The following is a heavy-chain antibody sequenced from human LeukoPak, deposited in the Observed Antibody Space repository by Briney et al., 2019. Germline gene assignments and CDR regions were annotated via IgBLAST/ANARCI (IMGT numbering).Heavy chain of an antibody. CDR1: GGSISSYY. J-gene: IGHJ3*02. CDR2: IYYSGST. CDR3: ARDSGLLPGGAFDI. Sequence: IPSETLSLTCTVSGGSISSYYWSWIRQPPGKGLEWIGYIYYSGSTNYNPSLKSRVTISVDTSKNQFSLKLSSVTAADTAVYYCARDSGLLPGGAFDIWGQGTMVTVSS. D-gene: IGHD1-26*01. V-gene: IGHV4-59*12.